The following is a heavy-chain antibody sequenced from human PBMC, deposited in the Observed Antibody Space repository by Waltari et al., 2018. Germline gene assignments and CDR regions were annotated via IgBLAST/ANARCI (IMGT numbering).Heavy chain of an antibody. Sequence: QVQLVQSGAELKKPGSSVKVSCKASGGSFSTYAITWVLQAPGQGLEWMGGIIPMFGTANYAQKIQDRVTIITDESMTTAYMELSSLTSEDTAVYYCARGGLYGQQLLESAFEIWGQGTKVTVSS. CDR1: GGSFSTYA. D-gene: IGHD6-13*01. J-gene: IGHJ3*02. V-gene: IGHV1-69*05. CDR3: ARGGLYGQQLLESAFEI. CDR2: IIPMFGTA.